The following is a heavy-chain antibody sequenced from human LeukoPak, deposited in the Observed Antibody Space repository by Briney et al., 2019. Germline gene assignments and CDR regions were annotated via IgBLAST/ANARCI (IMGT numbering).Heavy chain of an antibody. CDR2: MSYDGSNR. Sequence: GGSLRLSCAASGFTFSSSGMHWVRQAPGKGLEWVAFMSYDGSNRYYADSVKGRFTISRDNAKNSLYLQMNSLRAEDTALYYSARSYASGYYYVGAGYWGQGTLVTVSS. J-gene: IGHJ4*02. V-gene: IGHV3-30*02. D-gene: IGHD3-22*01. CDR1: GFTFSSSG. CDR3: ARSYASGYYYVGAGY.